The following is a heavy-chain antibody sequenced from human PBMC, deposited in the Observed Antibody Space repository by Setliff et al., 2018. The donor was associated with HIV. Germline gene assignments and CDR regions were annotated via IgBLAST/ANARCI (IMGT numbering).Heavy chain of an antibody. CDR2: ITSGGGTI. CDR1: GFTFSTYD. CDR3: ARGGGYEYGRYSYYGMDV. D-gene: IGHD5-12*01. J-gene: IGHJ6*02. V-gene: IGHV3-48*03. Sequence: PGGSLRLSCAASGFTFSTYDMNWVRQAPGKGLEWISYITSGGGTIYYADSVKGRFTISRGNAKNSVFLQMSSLRVDDAGVYYCARGGGYEYGRYSYYGMDVWGRGTTVAVSS.